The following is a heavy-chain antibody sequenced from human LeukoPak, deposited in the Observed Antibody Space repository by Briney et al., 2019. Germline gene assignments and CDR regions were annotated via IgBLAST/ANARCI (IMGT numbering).Heavy chain of an antibody. D-gene: IGHD2-21*02. J-gene: IGHJ4*02. Sequence: GASVKVSCKASGGTFSSYAISWVRQAPGQGLEWMGGIIPIFGTANYAQKFQGRVTITADESTGTAYMELSSLRSEDTAVYYCARGVVCGGDCYDFDYWGQGTLVTVSS. CDR2: IIPIFGTA. V-gene: IGHV1-69*01. CDR3: ARGVVCGGDCYDFDY. CDR1: GGTFSSYA.